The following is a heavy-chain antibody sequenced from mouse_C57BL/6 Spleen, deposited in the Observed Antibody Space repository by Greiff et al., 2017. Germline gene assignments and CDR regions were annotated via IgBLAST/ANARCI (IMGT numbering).Heavy chain of an antibody. D-gene: IGHD3-1*01. CDR1: GYTSTSYD. CDR3: ARGASGWYFDV. CDR2: LYPRDGST. J-gene: IGHJ1*03. Sequence: VQLQQSGPELVKPGASVTLSCKASGYTSTSYDINWVKQRPGQGLEWIGWLYPRDGSTKYNEKFKGKATLTGDTSSSTAYMELHSLTSEDSAVYFCARGASGWYFDVWGTGTTVTVSS. V-gene: IGHV1-85*01.